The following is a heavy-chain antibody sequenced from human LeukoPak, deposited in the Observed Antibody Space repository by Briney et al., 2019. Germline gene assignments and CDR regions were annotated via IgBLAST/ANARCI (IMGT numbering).Heavy chain of an antibody. V-gene: IGHV3-30*02. J-gene: IGHJ3*01. CDR2: IRYDGSDK. CDR3: AKNHEHGRYAGFDF. Sequence: GGSLRLSCAASGFTFSNYGIHWVRQAPGKGLEWVAFIRYDGSDKYYADSVKGRFSVSRDNSKNMVYLELNSLRAEDTAVYYCAKNHEHGRYAGFDFWAEGALVAVSS. D-gene: IGHD2-2*01. CDR1: GFTFSNYG.